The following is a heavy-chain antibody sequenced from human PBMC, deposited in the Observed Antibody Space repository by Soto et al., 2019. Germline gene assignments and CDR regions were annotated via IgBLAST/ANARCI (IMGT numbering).Heavy chain of an antibody. CDR1: GGSFSGYY. CDR2: INHSGST. Sequence: SETLSLTCAVYGGSFSGYYWSWIRQPPGKGLEWIGEINHSGSTNYNPSLKSRVTISVDTSKNQFSLKLSSVTAADTAVYYCATQEVGGSYVYTFDPWGQGTLVTVPQ. V-gene: IGHV4-34*01. J-gene: IGHJ5*02. D-gene: IGHD1-26*01. CDR3: ATQEVGGSYVYTFDP.